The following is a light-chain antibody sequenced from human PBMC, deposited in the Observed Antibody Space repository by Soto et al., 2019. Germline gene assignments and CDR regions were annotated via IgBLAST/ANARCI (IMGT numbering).Light chain of an antibody. Sequence: DIQMTQSPSTLSASVGDIVTITCRASQSLSSWLAWYQQKPGKAPKVLIYDASNLKSGVPSRFSGSGSGTEFTLTISSLQPDDFATYYCQQASAFPRTFGQGTKVDIK. J-gene: IGKJ1*01. CDR3: QQASAFPRT. CDR1: QSLSSW. V-gene: IGKV1-5*01. CDR2: DAS.